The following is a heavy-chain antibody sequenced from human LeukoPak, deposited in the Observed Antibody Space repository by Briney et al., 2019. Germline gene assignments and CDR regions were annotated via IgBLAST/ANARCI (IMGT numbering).Heavy chain of an antibody. V-gene: IGHV3-23*01. CDR2: ISGSGGST. J-gene: IGHJ3*02. D-gene: IGHD2-2*01. CDR1: GFTFSSYA. CDR3: ASEDIVVVPAAPLLAFDI. Sequence: GGSLRLSCAASGFTFSSYAMSWVRQAPGKGLEWVSAISGSGGSTYYADSVKGRFTISRDNSKNTLYLQMNSLRAEDTAVYYCASEDIVVVPAAPLLAFDIWGQGTMVTVSS.